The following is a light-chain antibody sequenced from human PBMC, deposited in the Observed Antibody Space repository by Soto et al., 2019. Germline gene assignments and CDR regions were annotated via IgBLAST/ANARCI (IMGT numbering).Light chain of an antibody. V-gene: IGKV3-20*01. CDR2: GAS. CDR3: QQYGSSPVA. J-gene: IGKJ2*01. CDR1: QSVSSSY. Sequence: EIVLTQSPGTLSLSPGERATLSCRASQSVSSSYLAWYQQKPGQAPRLLIYGASSRATGIPDRFSGSGSGTDFTLTISRLEPEDFAVYYCQQYGSSPVAFGQGTQLEIK.